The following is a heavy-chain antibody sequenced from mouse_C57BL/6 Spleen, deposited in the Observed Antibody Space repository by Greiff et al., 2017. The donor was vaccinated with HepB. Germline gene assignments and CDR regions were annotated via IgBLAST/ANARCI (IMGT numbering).Heavy chain of an antibody. CDR2: ISDGGSYT. V-gene: IGHV5-4*01. J-gene: IGHJ4*01. CDR1: GFTFSSYA. CDR3: AREGLLRGLRDYAMDY. D-gene: IGHD1-1*01. Sequence: EVHLVESGGGLVKPGGSLKLSCAASGFTFSSYAMSWVRQTPEKRLEWVATISDGGSYTYYPDNVKGRFTISRDNAKNNLYLQMSHLKSEDTAMYYCAREGLLRGLRDYAMDYWGQGTSVTVSS.